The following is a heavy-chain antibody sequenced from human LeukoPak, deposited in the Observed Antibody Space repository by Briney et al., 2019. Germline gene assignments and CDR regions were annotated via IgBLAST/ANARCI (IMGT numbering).Heavy chain of an antibody. CDR1: GSSINTPYY. V-gene: IGHV4-34*01. CDR2: INRSGST. CDR3: ARLPQGTYYYNYYMDV. Sequence: SETLSLTCTVSGSSINTPYYWSWIRQPPGKGLEWIGEINRSGSTNYNPSLKGRVTISVDTSKNQFSLRLDSVTAADTAVYYCARLPQGTYYYNYYMDVWGKGTTVTISS. J-gene: IGHJ6*03.